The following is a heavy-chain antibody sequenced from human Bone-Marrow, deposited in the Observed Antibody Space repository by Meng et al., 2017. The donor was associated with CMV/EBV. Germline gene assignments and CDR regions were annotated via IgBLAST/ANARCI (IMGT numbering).Heavy chain of an antibody. Sequence: LSLTCAASGFTFSDYYMSWIRQAPGKGLEWVSYISSSGSTIYYADSVKGRFTISRDNAKNSLYLQMNSLRAEDTAVYYCAAGRYYYDSSGPDAFDIWGQGTMVTGSS. V-gene: IGHV3-11*04. CDR1: GFTFSDYY. J-gene: IGHJ3*02. CDR3: AAGRYYYDSSGPDAFDI. CDR2: ISSSGSTI. D-gene: IGHD3-22*01.